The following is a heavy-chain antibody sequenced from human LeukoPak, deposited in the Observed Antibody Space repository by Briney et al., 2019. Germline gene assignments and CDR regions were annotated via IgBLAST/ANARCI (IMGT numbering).Heavy chain of an antibody. CDR1: GGSISSSSYY. J-gene: IGHJ4*02. CDR2: MSYTGSA. CDR3: ASLRAYDSQSYALDY. D-gene: IGHD3-10*01. V-gene: IGHV4-39*01. Sequence: SETLSLTCTVSGGSISSSSYYWAWIRQPPGKGLEWIASMSYTGSAYYNPSLKSRVTISVDTSNNQFSLKLSSVTAADTAVYYCASLRAYDSQSYALDYWGQGTLVTVSS.